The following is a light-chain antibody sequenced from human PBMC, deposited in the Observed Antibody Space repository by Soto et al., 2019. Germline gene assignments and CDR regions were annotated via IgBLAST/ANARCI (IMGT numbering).Light chain of an antibody. CDR2: EAS. J-gene: IGKJ1*01. Sequence: EIVLTQSPGTLSLSPGDRATLSCRASQRVSTFLAWYQQRPGQVPRLLISEASNRATGIPARFSGSGSGTDFTLTISSLEPEDFAVYYCQQSHNWPRTFGQGTKVDIK. V-gene: IGKV3-11*01. CDR3: QQSHNWPRT. CDR1: QRVSTF.